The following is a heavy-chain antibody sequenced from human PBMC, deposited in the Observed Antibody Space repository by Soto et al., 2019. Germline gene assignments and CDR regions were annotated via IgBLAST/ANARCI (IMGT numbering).Heavy chain of an antibody. CDR3: ARGQVYDILTGPGDDAFDI. CDR1: GGTFSSYT. Sequence: ASVKVSCKASGGTFSSYTISWVRQAPGQGLEWMGRIIPILGIANYAQKFQGRVTITADKSTSTAYMELSSLRSEDTAVYYCARGQVYDILTGPGDDAFDIWGQGTMVTVSS. J-gene: IGHJ3*02. D-gene: IGHD3-9*01. V-gene: IGHV1-69*02. CDR2: IIPILGIA.